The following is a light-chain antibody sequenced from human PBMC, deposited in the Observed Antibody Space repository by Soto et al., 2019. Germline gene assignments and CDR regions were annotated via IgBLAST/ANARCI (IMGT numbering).Light chain of an antibody. CDR2: KAS. V-gene: IGKV1-5*03. CDR3: QQYETYTYT. Sequence: DIQMTQSPSTLSASVGDRVTITCRASQSISIWLAWYQQKPGKAPKLLIYKASSLESGVPSRFSGSGSGTEFTLTISSLQPDDFATYYCQQYETYTYTFGQGTKLEIK. J-gene: IGKJ2*01. CDR1: QSISIW.